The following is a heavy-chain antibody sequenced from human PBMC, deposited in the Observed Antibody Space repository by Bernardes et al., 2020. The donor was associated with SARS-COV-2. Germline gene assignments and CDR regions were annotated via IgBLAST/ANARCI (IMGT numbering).Heavy chain of an antibody. J-gene: IGHJ4*02. CDR1: GFTFDDYA. Sequence: GGSLRLCCAASGFTFDDYAMHWVRQAPGKGLEWVSGISWNSGSIGYADSVKGRFTISRDNAKNSLYLQMNSLRAEDTALYYCARGNDYGDYGSGYWGQGTLVTVSS. V-gene: IGHV3-9*01. CDR2: ISWNSGSI. CDR3: ARGNDYGDYGSGY. D-gene: IGHD4-17*01.